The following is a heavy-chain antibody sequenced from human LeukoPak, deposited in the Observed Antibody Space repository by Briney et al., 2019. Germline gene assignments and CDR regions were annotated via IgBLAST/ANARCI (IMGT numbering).Heavy chain of an antibody. V-gene: IGHV3-23*01. CDR3: AKAGLRGSGWQYQLDY. CDR1: GFTFSNYA. Sequence: GGSLRLSCAASGFTFSNYAMSWVRQAPGKGLEWVSAISGSGSSIFYADSVKGRFTISRDNSKNTLYLQMNNLRAEETAVYYCAKAGLRGSGWQYQLDYWGRGPLVTVSS. D-gene: IGHD2-2*01. CDR2: ISGSGSSI. J-gene: IGHJ4*02.